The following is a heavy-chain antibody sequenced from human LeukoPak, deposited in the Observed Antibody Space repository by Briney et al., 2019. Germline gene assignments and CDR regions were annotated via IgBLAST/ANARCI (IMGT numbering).Heavy chain of an antibody. Sequence: PGGSLRLSCAASGFTFSSYWMNWARQAPGKGLEWVASINHNGNVNYYVDSVKGRFAVSRDNAKNSLYLQINSLRPEDTAFYYCVKSEGFFGGYYDQWGQGTLVTVSS. D-gene: IGHD4-23*01. CDR2: INHNGNVN. CDR3: VKSEGFFGGYYDQ. J-gene: IGHJ4*02. CDR1: GFTFSSYW. V-gene: IGHV3-7*03.